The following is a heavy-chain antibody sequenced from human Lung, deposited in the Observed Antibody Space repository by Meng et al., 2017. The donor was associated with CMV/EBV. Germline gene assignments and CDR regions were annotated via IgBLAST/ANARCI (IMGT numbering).Heavy chain of an antibody. V-gene: IGHV2-5*02. J-gene: IGHJ5*02. Sequence: CTFSGFSLISGVGVGWIRQPPGKALECLALIYWDDDKTYSPSLKDRLTITKDTSKNLVVLTMTNMDPVDAATYYCAHKPRGSTELDAWGQGTLVTVSS. CDR3: AHKPRGSTELDA. CDR1: GFSLISGVG. D-gene: IGHD1-26*01. CDR2: IYWDDDK.